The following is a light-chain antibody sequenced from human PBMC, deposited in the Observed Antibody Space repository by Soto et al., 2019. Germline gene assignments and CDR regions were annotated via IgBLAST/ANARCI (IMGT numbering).Light chain of an antibody. J-gene: IGKJ5*01. V-gene: IGKV3-20*01. CDR2: GAS. CDR1: QSFSSTY. CDR3: QQYSSSPST. Sequence: EIVLTQSPGTLSLSPGERATLSCRASQSFSSTYLAWYQQKPGQAPRLLIYGASSRATGIPDRFSGGGSGTDFSLTSSRLDPEDFAVYYCQQYSSSPSTFGQGTRLEIK.